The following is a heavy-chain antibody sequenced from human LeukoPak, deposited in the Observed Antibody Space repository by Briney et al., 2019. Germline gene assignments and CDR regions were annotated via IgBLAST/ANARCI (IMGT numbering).Heavy chain of an antibody. CDR3: ARADYYDSSGYSPFDY. V-gene: IGHV4-59*01. CDR1: GGSISSDY. CDR2: IYYSGST. D-gene: IGHD3-22*01. J-gene: IGHJ4*02. Sequence: SETLSLTCTVSGGSISSDYWSWIRQPPGKGLEWLGYIYYSGSTNYNPSLKSRVTISVDTSKNQFSLKLSSVTAADTAVYYCARADYYDSSGYSPFDYWGQGTLVTVSS.